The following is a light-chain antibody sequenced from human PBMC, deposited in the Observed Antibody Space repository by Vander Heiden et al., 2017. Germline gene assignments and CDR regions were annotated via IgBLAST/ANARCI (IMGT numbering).Light chain of an antibody. V-gene: IGKV3-20*01. Sequence: EIALTQSTGTMSLSPGERATLSSRASQSVSSSYLAWYQQKPGQAPRLLIYGASSRATGIPDRFSGSGSGTDFTLTISRLEPEDFAVYYCQQYGSSPPWTFGQGTKVEIK. J-gene: IGKJ1*01. CDR3: QQYGSSPPWT. CDR2: GAS. CDR1: QSVSSSY.